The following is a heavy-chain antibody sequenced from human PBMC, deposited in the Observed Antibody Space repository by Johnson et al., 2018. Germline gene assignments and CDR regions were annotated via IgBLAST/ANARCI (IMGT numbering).Heavy chain of an antibody. Sequence: QVQLVQSGAEVKKXGSSVKVSCKASGGTFTSYAFSWVRQAPGQGLEWVGGIIPIFGTADYAQRFQGRVTITADESTSTAYMELRSLRSEDTAVYFCARAAEVGPRDAFDIWGQGTMVTVSS. D-gene: IGHD2-15*01. CDR2: IIPIFGTA. CDR1: GGTFTSYA. CDR3: ARAAEVGPRDAFDI. V-gene: IGHV1-69*01. J-gene: IGHJ3*02.